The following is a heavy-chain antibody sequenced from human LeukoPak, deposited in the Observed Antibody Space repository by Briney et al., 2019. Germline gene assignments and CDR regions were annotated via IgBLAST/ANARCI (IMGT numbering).Heavy chain of an antibody. CDR3: DTRLRVDY. D-gene: IGHD4-17*01. Sequence: PGRSLRLSCAASGFTFSSYAMHWVRQAPGKGLEWVAVISYDGSNKYYADSVKGRSTISRDNSKNTLYLQMNSLRAEDTAVYYCDTRLRVDYWGQGTLVTVSS. CDR1: GFTFSSYA. CDR2: ISYDGSNK. V-gene: IGHV3-30*04. J-gene: IGHJ4*02.